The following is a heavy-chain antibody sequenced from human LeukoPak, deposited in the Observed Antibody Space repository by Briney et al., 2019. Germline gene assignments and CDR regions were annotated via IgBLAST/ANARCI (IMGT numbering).Heavy chain of an antibody. Sequence: KPSETLSLTCTVSGGSISSSSYYWGWIRQPPGKGLEWIGSIYYSGSTYYNPSLKSRVTISVDTSKNQFSLKLSSVTAADTAVYYCARAGDHKRSWLRHYYYGMDVWGQGTTVTVSS. CDR3: ARAGDHKRSWLRHYYYGMDV. V-gene: IGHV4-39*01. CDR1: GGSISSSSYY. CDR2: IYYSGST. J-gene: IGHJ6*02. D-gene: IGHD6-13*01.